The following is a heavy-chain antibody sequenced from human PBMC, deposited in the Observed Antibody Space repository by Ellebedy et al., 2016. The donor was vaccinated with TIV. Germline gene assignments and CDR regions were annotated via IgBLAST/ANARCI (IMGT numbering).Heavy chain of an antibody. D-gene: IGHD6-19*01. Sequence: PGGSLRLSCAASGFAFSTNGMSWVRQAPGKGLEWLSYISSSSSTIFYADSVKGRFTISRDNAKNSLYLQMNSLRAEDTAVYYCARDRSEQWLVLVSYYYYGMDVWGQGTTVTVSS. CDR2: ISSSSSTI. J-gene: IGHJ6*02. CDR1: GFAFSTNG. V-gene: IGHV3-48*01. CDR3: ARDRSEQWLVLVSYYYYGMDV.